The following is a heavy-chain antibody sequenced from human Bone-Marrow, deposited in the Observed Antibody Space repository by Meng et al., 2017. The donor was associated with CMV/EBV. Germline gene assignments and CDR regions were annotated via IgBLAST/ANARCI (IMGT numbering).Heavy chain of an antibody. J-gene: IGHJ4*02. CDR2: ISGTSSYI. CDR3: ASYDFWSGSDY. V-gene: IGHV3-21*01. D-gene: IGHD3-3*01. CDR1: GFTFSSYS. Sequence: GESLKISCAASGFTFSSYSMNWVRQAPGKGLEWVSSISGTSSYIYYADSVKGRFTISRDNAKNSLYLQMNSLRAEDTAVYYCASYDFWSGSDYWGQGTLVTFSS.